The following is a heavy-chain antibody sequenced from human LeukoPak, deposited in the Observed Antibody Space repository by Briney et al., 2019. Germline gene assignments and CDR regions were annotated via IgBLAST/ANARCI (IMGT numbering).Heavy chain of an antibody. CDR3: ARGGTYYDFWRAMDV. D-gene: IGHD3-3*01. V-gene: IGHV3-74*01. CDR1: GFTFSSYW. Sequence: GGSLRLSCAASGFTFSSYWMHWVRQAPGKGLVWVSRINSDGSSTSYADSVKGRFTISRDNAKNTLYLQMNSLRAEDTAVYYCARGGTYYDFWRAMDVWGQGTTVTVPS. CDR2: INSDGSST. J-gene: IGHJ6*02.